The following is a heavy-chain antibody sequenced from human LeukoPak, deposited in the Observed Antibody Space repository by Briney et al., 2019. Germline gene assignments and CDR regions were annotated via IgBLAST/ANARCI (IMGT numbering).Heavy chain of an antibody. Sequence: PGESLKISCKSSGYSFTTYWISWVRQMPGKGLEWMGRIDPSDSYTNYSPSFQGHVTISADKSISTAYLQWSSLKASDTAMYYCARLGVAGTDYYYGMDVWGQGTTVTVSS. CDR2: IDPSDSYT. V-gene: IGHV5-10-1*01. CDR3: ARLGVAGTDYYYGMDV. J-gene: IGHJ6*02. D-gene: IGHD6-19*01. CDR1: GYSFTTYW.